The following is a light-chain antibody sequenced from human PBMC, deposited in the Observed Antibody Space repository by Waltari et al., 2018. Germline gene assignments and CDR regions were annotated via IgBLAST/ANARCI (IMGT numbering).Light chain of an antibody. Sequence: EIVLTQSPGTLSLYPGERATIPCRASQSVTSISLTLYQQKLGQAPRLLIYGTSSRATGIPDRFSGSGSGTDFTLTISRLEPEDFAVYYCQQYDGEVVTFGGGTKVEI. CDR3: QQYDGEVVT. J-gene: IGKJ4*01. CDR1: QSVTSIS. CDR2: GTS. V-gene: IGKV3-20*01.